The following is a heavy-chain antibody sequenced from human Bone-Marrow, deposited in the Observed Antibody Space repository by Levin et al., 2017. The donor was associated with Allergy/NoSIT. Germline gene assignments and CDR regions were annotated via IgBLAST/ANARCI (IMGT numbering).Heavy chain of an antibody. CDR3: ARDPAVTRDGYFDL. Sequence: GESLKISCQASGFAFTDYYMHWVRQAPGQGLEWLGWINPNNGATKYALKFQDRVTMTRDTSISTAYMEFRRLRSDDTAVFYCARDPAVTRDGYFDLWGRGTLVRVSS. CDR2: INPNNGAT. J-gene: IGHJ2*01. CDR1: GFAFTDYY. D-gene: IGHD4-17*01. V-gene: IGHV1-2*02.